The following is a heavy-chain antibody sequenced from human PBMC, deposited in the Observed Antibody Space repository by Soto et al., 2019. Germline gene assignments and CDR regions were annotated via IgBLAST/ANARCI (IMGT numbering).Heavy chain of an antibody. CDR1: GYTFTSYA. D-gene: IGHD4-17*01. CDR2: INAGNGNT. V-gene: IGHV1-3*01. CDR3: ARVRDYGDYVYFDY. J-gene: IGHJ4*02. Sequence: QVQLVQSGAEVKKPGASVKVSCKASGYTFTSYAMHWVRQAPGQRLEWMGWINAGNGNTKYSQKFQGRVTNTRDTSASTAYMELSSLRSEDTAVYYCARVRDYGDYVYFDYWGQGTLVTVSS.